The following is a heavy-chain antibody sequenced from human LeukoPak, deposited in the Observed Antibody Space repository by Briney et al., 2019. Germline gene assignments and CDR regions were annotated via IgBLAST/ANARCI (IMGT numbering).Heavy chain of an antibody. Sequence: WASVKVSCKASGYTFTGYYMHWVRQAPGQGLEWMGWINPNSGGTNYAQKFQGRVTMTRDTSISTAYMEPSRLRSDDTAVYHCARANQSSGWYIGMGYFDYWGQGTLVTVSS. CDR3: ARANQSSGWYIGMGYFDY. J-gene: IGHJ4*02. D-gene: IGHD6-19*01. CDR1: GYTFTGYY. CDR2: INPNSGGT. V-gene: IGHV1-2*02.